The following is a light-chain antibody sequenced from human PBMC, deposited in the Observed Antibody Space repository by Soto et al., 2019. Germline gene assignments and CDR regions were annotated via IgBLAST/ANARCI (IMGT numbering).Light chain of an antibody. CDR3: SSYTSISTRV. CDR2: EVS. CDR1: SSDVGSYNY. Sequence: QSALTQPASVSGSPGQSITISCTGTSSDVGSYNYVSWYQQHSGKAPKLMIYEVSNRPSGVSNRFSGSKSGNTASLTISGLQAEDEANYYCSSYTSISTRVFGGGTKVTVL. J-gene: IGLJ3*02. V-gene: IGLV2-14*01.